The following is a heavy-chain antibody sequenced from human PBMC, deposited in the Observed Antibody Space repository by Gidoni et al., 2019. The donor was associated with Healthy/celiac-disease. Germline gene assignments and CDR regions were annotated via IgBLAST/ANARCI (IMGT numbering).Heavy chain of an antibody. D-gene: IGHD3-3*01. V-gene: IGHV3-30*04. Sequence: QVPLVASGGGVVQPGRSLRLSCAASGFTFSSYAMHWVRQAPGKGLEWVAVISYDGSNKYYADSVKGRFTIARDNSKNTLYLQMNSLRAEDTAVYYCARDPRSYYDFWSGYLSWFDPWGQGTLVTVSS. CDR2: ISYDGSNK. J-gene: IGHJ5*02. CDR1: GFTFSSYA. CDR3: ARDPRSYYDFWSGYLSWFDP.